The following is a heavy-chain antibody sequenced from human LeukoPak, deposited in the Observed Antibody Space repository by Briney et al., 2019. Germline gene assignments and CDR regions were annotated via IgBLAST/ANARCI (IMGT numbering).Heavy chain of an antibody. CDR2: IWYDGSNE. J-gene: IGHJ4*02. CDR1: GFTFSIYG. D-gene: IGHD4-17*01. Sequence: GGSLRLSCAASGFTFSIYGVHWVRQAQGKGLEWVALIWYDGSNENYADSVKGRFTISRDNSRNTLYLQMNSLRAEDTAVYYCVSVLTVTFDSWGQGTLVTVSS. V-gene: IGHV3-33*01. CDR3: VSVLTVTFDS.